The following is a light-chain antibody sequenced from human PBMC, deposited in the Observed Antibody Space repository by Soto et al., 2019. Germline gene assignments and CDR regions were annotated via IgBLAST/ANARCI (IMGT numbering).Light chain of an antibody. CDR3: GTWDSSLSAGV. V-gene: IGLV1-51*01. CDR2: DNE. Sequence: QSALTQPPSVSAAPGQTVTISCSGRSSNIGNNYVSWYQQLPGTVPKLLIYDNERRPSGIPDRFSGSKSGTSATLGITGLQTGDEADYYCGTWDSSLSAGVFGGGTKLTVL. J-gene: IGLJ2*01. CDR1: SSNIGNNY.